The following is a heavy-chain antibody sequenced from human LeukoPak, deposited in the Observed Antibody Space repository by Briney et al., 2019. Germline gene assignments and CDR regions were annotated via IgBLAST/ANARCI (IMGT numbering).Heavy chain of an antibody. V-gene: IGHV3-13*01. CDR1: GFTFSSYD. CDR3: ARGYYYYGMDV. Sequence: GGSLRLSCAASGFTFSSYDMHWVRQATGKGLEWVSAIGTAGDTYYPGSVKGRFTISRENAKNSLYLQMNSLRAGDTAVYYCARGYYYYGMDVWGQGTTVTVSS. J-gene: IGHJ6*02. CDR2: IGTAGDT.